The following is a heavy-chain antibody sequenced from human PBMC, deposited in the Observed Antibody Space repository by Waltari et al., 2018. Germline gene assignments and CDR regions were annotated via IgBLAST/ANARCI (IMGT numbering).Heavy chain of an antibody. CDR2: INHSGST. Sequence: QVQLQQWGAGLLKPSETLSLTCAVYGGSFSGYYWSWIRQPPGKGLEWIGEINHSGSTNNNPSPKSRVTISVDTSKNQFSLKLSAVTAADTAVYYCARDIWGIAAAGTDWGQGTLVTVSS. CDR3: ARDIWGIAAAGTD. V-gene: IGHV4-34*01. D-gene: IGHD6-13*01. CDR1: GGSFSGYY. J-gene: IGHJ4*02.